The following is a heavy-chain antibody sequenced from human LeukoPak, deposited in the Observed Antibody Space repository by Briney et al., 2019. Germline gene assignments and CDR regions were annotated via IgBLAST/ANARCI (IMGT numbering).Heavy chain of an antibody. CDR1: GGTFSSYA. CDR2: IIPILGIA. V-gene: IGHV1-69*04. Sequence: SVKVSCKASGGTFSSYAISWVRQAPGQGLEWMGRIIPILGIANYAQKFQGRVTITADKSTSTAYMELSSLSSEDTAVYYCAISIRRITIADWGQGALVTVSS. J-gene: IGHJ4*02. D-gene: IGHD4-17*01. CDR3: AISIRRITIAD.